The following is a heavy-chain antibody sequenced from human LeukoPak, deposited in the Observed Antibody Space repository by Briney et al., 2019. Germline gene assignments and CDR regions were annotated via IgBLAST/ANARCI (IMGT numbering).Heavy chain of an antibody. Sequence: SETLSLTCTVSGGSISSSSYYWGWIRHPPGKGLEGMGCIYYSGGTYYNPSLKSRVTISVDTSKNQVSLKLSSVTAADTAVYYCARNLNSSWYEYYFDYWGQGTLVTVSS. CDR1: GGSISSSSYY. V-gene: IGHV4-39*01. J-gene: IGHJ4*02. CDR2: IYYSGGT. CDR3: ARNLNSSWYEYYFDY. D-gene: IGHD6-13*01.